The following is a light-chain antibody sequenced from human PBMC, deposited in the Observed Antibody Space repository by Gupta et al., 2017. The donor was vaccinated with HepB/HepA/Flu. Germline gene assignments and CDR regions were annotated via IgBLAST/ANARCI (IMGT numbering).Light chain of an antibody. CDR2: DSQ. CDR3: EAWDSSLSAAV. V-gene: IGLV1-51*01. J-gene: IGLJ2*01. Sequence: QSLLTQPPSVSATAGQKVTISCSGSSSNIGNNYVSWYQQVPGTAPKLLIYDSQKRPSEIPDRFSGYSSGTSATLDINGLQTGDEADDYCEAWDSSLSAAVFGGGTKVTVI. CDR1: SSNIGNNY.